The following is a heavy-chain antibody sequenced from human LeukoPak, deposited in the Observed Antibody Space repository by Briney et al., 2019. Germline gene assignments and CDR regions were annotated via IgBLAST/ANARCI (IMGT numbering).Heavy chain of an antibody. CDR2: INHSGST. CDR3: ARGSYYDSSGYYYYYYYMDV. Sequence: PSETLSLTCAVYGGSFSGYYWSWIRQPPGKGLVWIGEINHSGSTNYNPSLKSRVTISVDTSKHQFSLKLSSVTAADTAVYYCARGSYYDSSGYYYYYYYMDVWGKGTTVTVSS. J-gene: IGHJ6*03. D-gene: IGHD3-22*01. CDR1: GGSFSGYY. V-gene: IGHV4-34*01.